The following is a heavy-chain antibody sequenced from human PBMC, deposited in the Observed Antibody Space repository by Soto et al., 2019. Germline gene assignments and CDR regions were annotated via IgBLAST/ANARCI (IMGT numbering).Heavy chain of an antibody. CDR1: GGTFSRYT. J-gene: IGHJ4*02. V-gene: IGHV1-69*08. D-gene: IGHD3-10*01. CDR2: IIPILGIA. CDR3: AREEYYYGSGAFFDY. Sequence: QVQLVRSGAEVKKPGSSVKVSCKASGGTFSRYTISWVRQAPGQGLEWMGRIIPILGIANYAQKFQGRVTITADKSTSTAYMELSSLRSEDTAVYSCAREEYYYGSGAFFDYWGQGTLVTVSS.